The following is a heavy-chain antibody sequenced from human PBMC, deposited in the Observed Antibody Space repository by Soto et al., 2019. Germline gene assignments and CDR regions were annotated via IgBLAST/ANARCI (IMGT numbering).Heavy chain of an antibody. Sequence: SETLSLTCAVSGVSISSGKWWTWVRQTPQRGLEYIGEIFHDGTANYYPSFERRVAISVDTSKNQFSLKLTSVTAADTAIYFCARLVYDTRLNYMYFDFWGQGALVTVSS. J-gene: IGHJ4*02. D-gene: IGHD3-10*01. V-gene: IGHV4-4*02. CDR2: IFHDGTA. CDR1: GVSISSGKW. CDR3: ARLVYDTRLNYMYFDF.